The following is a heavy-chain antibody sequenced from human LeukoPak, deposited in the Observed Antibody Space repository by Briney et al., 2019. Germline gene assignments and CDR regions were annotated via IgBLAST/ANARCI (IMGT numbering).Heavy chain of an antibody. J-gene: IGHJ4*02. CDR2: INGSGRI. D-gene: IGHD2-15*01. CDR3: ARGGRGYCFISSYSPPPEY. CDR1: GSPFSGYY. V-gene: IGHV4-34*01. Sequence: PSETLSLTCAVYGSPFSGYYWSWIRQPPGKGLEWIGEINGSGRINYNPSLKSRVTISVDTSKNQFSLKLASVTAADTAVYYCARGGRGYCFISSYSPPPEYWGQGNLVTVSS.